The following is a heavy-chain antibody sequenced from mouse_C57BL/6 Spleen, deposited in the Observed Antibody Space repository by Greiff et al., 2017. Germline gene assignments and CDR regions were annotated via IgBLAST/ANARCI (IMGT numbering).Heavy chain of an antibody. CDR2: ISYDGSN. V-gene: IGHV3-6*01. Sequence: EVQRVESGPGLVKPSQSLSLTCSVTGYSITSGYYWNWIRQFPGNKLEWMGYISYDGSNNYNPSLKNRISITRDTSKNQFFLKLNSVTTEDTATXYCASYWGSSTAWFAYWGQGTLVTVSA. CDR1: GYSITSGYY. CDR3: ASYWGSSTAWFAY. D-gene: IGHD1-1*01. J-gene: IGHJ3*01.